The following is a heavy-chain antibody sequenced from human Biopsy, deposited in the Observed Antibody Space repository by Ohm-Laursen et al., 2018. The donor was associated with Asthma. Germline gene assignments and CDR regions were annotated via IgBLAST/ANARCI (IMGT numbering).Heavy chain of an antibody. CDR2: IGTSPSIYGSSYL. D-gene: IGHD6-13*01. CDR1: GFTFSSYS. V-gene: IGHV3-21*04. Sequence: SLRLSCAASGFTFSSYSMNWVRQAPGKGLEWVASIGTSPSIYGSSYLRYAESVKGRFTISRDNAKNSLYLQMNSLRGADTALYYCVKDIRLQLWGFDSWGQGTLVTVSS. CDR3: VKDIRLQLWGFDS. J-gene: IGHJ4*02.